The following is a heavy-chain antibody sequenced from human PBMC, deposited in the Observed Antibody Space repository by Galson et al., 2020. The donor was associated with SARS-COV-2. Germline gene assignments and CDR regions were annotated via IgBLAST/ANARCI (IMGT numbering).Heavy chain of an antibody. V-gene: IGHV3-21*01. J-gene: IGHJ4*02. CDR1: GFSLRGYS. CDR3: ARWRGFLRSVGANTYFDS. CDR2: ITASSTSI. Sequence: GESLKIPCAAPGFSLRGYSLNWVRQAPGKGLEWVSSITASSTSIYYSDSVKGQFTISRDDAKNSVFLQMSSLGAEDTAVYYCARWRGFLRSVGANTYFDSWGQGTLVTVSS. D-gene: IGHD3-3*01.